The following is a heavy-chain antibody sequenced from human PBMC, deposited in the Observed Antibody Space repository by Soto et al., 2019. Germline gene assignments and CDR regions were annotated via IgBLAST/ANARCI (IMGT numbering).Heavy chain of an antibody. D-gene: IGHD2-15*01. CDR3: ARDSLGYCSGGSCPKDAFDI. CDR2: IYSGGST. CDR1: GFTVSSNY. V-gene: IGHV3-66*01. J-gene: IGHJ3*02. Sequence: GGSLRLSCAASGFTVSSNYMSWVRQAPGKGLEWVSVIYSGGSTYYADSVKGRFTISRDNSKNTLYLQMNSLRAEDTAVYYCARDSLGYCSGGSCPKDAFDIWGQGTMVTVSS.